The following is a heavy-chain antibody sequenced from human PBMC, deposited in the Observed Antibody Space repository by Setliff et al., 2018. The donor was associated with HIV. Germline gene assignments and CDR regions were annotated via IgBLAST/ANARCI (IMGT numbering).Heavy chain of an antibody. CDR3: ARGIRSIASGYYYYYYYMDV. D-gene: IGHD6-25*01. CDR1: GFTFSSYS. J-gene: IGHJ6*03. V-gene: IGHV3-48*01. CDR2: ISSSSTI. Sequence: GGSLRLSCAASGFTFSSYSMNWVRQAPGKGLEWVSYISSSSTIYYADSVKGRFTISRDNAKNSLYLQMNSLRAEDTAVYYCARGIRSIASGYYYYYYYMDVWGKGTTVTVS.